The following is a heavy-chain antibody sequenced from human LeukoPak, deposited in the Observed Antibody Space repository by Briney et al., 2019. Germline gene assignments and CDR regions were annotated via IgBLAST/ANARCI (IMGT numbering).Heavy chain of an antibody. CDR3: ERYGHSAFFDY. Sequence: SVKVSCKASGYTFTHYHMNWVRQAPGQGLEWMGIINPSGGSTTTAQKFQGRVIMTRDMSTSTVYMELSSLRSEDAAVYFCERYGHSAFFDYWGQGTLVIVSS. D-gene: IGHD4-17*01. CDR1: GYTFTHYH. CDR2: INPSGGST. J-gene: IGHJ4*02. V-gene: IGHV1-46*01.